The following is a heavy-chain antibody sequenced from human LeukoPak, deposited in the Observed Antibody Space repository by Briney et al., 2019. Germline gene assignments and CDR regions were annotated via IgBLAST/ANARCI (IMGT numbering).Heavy chain of an antibody. CDR3: AKYGTVVAGKGLPDW. CDR1: GFTFSSYA. Sequence: GGSLRLSCAASGFTFSSYAMHWVRQAPGKGLEWVAVISYDGSNKYYADSVKGRFTISRDYSKNTLYMQMNSLRVEDTAVYYCAKYGTVVAGKGLPDWWGQGTLVTVSS. J-gene: IGHJ4*02. D-gene: IGHD6-19*01. CDR2: ISYDGSNK. V-gene: IGHV3-30-3*02.